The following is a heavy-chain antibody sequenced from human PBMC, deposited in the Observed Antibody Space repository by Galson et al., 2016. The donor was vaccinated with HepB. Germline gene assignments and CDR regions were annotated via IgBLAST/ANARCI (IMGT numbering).Heavy chain of an antibody. CDR2: TYWNDDE. J-gene: IGHJ6*02. CDR1: GFSLSTSGVG. D-gene: IGHD3-3*01. Sequence: PALVKPTQTLTLTCTFSGFSLSTSGVGVGWIRQPPGKALEWLALTYWNDDERYSPSLRSRLTITKDTSKNQVVLTMTNMDPMDTATYYCAHSPKYDFWRGHFPTGFYYGFDVWGQGTTVAVSS. V-gene: IGHV2-5*01. CDR3: AHSPKYDFWRGHFPTGFYYGFDV.